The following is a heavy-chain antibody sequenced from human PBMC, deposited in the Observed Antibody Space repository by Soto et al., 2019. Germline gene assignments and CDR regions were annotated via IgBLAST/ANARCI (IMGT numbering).Heavy chain of an antibody. J-gene: IGHJ4*01. Sequence: RDCYAASGVKISGYGMHWIRKAPGKGLEWVAVISYDGSNKYYADSVKGRFPISRDNSKNTLYLQMNSLRAEDTVVYFCTKESTGYGDPSPSYWVNGTSVTVFS. V-gene: IGHV3-30*18. D-gene: IGHD5-18*01. CDR2: ISYDGSNK. CDR3: TKESTGYGDPSPSY. CDR1: GVKISGYG.